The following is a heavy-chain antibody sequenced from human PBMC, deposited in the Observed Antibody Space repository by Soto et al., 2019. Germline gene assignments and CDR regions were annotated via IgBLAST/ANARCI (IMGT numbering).Heavy chain of an antibody. CDR2: MYYSGNT. Sequence: QLQLQESGPGLVKPSETLSLTCTVSGGSISSSSYYWGWIRQPPGKGLEWIGSMYYSGNTYYNPSLESRVTXXVXTSKNQFSLKLSSVTAADTAVYFCARSSIRDYYFDYWGQGTLVTVSS. D-gene: IGHD6-6*01. J-gene: IGHJ4*02. V-gene: IGHV4-39*01. CDR3: ARSSIRDYYFDY. CDR1: GGSISSSSYY.